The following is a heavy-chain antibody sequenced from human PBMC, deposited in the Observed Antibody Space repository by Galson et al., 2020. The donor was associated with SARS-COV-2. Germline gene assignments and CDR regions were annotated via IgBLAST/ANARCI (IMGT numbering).Heavy chain of an antibody. CDR1: GGSFSGYY. CDR3: ARVRLITIFGVVITDAFDI. V-gene: IGHV4-34*01. CDR2: INHSGST. J-gene: IGHJ3*02. Sequence: SETLSLTCAVYGGSFSGYYWSWIRQPPGKGLEWIGEINHSGSTNYNPSLKSRVTISVDTSKNQFSLKLSSVTAADTAVYYCARVRLITIFGVVITDAFDIWGKGTMVTVSS. D-gene: IGHD3-3*01.